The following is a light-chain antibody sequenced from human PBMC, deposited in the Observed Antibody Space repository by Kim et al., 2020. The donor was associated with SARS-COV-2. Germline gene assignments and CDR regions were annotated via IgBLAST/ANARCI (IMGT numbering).Light chain of an antibody. CDR2: RNN. V-gene: IGLV10-54*01. Sequence: RQTATPTWTGNSNNVGNEGAAWLQQHQGRPPKLLSYRNNNRPSGISERLSASRSGNTASLTITGLQPEDEADYYCSAWDSSLSVWVFGGGTQLTVL. CDR1: SNNVGNEG. CDR3: SAWDSSLSVWV. J-gene: IGLJ3*02.